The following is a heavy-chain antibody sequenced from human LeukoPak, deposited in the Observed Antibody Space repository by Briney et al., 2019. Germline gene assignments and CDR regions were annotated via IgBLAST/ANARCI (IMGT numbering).Heavy chain of an antibody. Sequence: LRLSCAASGFTFSDYYMSWIRQAPGKGLEWIGEINHSGSTNYNPSLKSRVTISVDTSKNQFSLKLSSVTAADTAVYYCARGKRGYYDAFDIWGQGTMVTVSS. D-gene: IGHD3-22*01. CDR1: GFTFSDYY. V-gene: IGHV4-34*01. CDR3: ARGKRGYYDAFDI. CDR2: INHSGST. J-gene: IGHJ3*02.